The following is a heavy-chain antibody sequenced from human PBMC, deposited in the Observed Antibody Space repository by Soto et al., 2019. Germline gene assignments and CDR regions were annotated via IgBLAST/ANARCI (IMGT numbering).Heavy chain of an antibody. V-gene: IGHV4-31*03. CDR2: IYYSGST. J-gene: IGHJ4*02. D-gene: IGHD6-19*01. CDR3: ARVIMRSDSSGWYFSWSVPNFDY. CDR1: GGSISSGGYY. Sequence: PSETLSLTCTVSGGSISSGGYYWSWIRQHPGKGLEWIGYIYYSGSTYYNPSLKSRVTISVDTSKNQFSLKLSSVTAADTAVYYCARVIMRSDSSGWYFSWSVPNFDYWGQGTLVTVSS.